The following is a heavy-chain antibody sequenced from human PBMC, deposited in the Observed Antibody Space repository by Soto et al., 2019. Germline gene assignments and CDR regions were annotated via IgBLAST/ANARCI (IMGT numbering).Heavy chain of an antibody. CDR3: ARDWAMVFFFDY. J-gene: IGHJ4*02. D-gene: IGHD5-18*01. Sequence: PGGSLRLSCAASGFTFSSYGMHWVRQAPGKGLEWVAVIWYDGSNKYYADSVKGRFTISRDNSKNTPYLQMNSLRAEDTAVYYCARDWAMVFFFDYWGQGTLVTVSS. V-gene: IGHV3-33*01. CDR2: IWYDGSNK. CDR1: GFTFSSYG.